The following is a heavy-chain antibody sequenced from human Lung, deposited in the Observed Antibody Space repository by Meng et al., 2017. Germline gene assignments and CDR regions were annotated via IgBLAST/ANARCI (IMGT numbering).Heavy chain of an antibody. D-gene: IGHD4-11*01. CDR2: INHSGST. CDR3: ARGPTTMAHDFDY. CDR1: GGSFSDYY. Sequence: VELQQVGAGLLKPSEPLSLTCVVSGGSFSDYYWSWIRQPPGKGLEWIGEINHSGSTNYNPSLESRATISVDTSQNNLSLKLSSVTAADSAVYYCARGPTTMAHDFDYWGQGTLVTVSS. V-gene: IGHV4-34*01. J-gene: IGHJ4*02.